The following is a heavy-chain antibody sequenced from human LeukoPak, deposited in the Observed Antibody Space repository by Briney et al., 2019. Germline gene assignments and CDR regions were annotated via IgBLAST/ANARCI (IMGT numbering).Heavy chain of an antibody. Sequence: GGSLRLSCAASGFTVSSNYMSWVRQAPGKGLEWVSVIYSGGSTYYADSVTGRFTISRDNSKNTLYLQMNSLRAEDTAVYYCASEVGATTTDYWGQGTLVTVSS. CDR1: GFTVSSNY. D-gene: IGHD1-26*01. V-gene: IGHV3-66*02. CDR2: IYSGGST. CDR3: ASEVGATTTDY. J-gene: IGHJ4*02.